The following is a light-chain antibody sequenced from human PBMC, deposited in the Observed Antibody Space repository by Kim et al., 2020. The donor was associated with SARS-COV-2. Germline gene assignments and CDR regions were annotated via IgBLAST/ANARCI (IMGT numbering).Light chain of an antibody. CDR1: QSTGNW. CDR2: DAS. CDR3: QQYNTWT. Sequence: RSAPVGDRVTITCRASQSTGNWLAWYQQKPGQAPKLLIYDASTLGSGVSSRFSGSGSGTEFTLTINSLQPDDFATYYCQQYNTWTFGQGTKVDIK. V-gene: IGKV1-5*01. J-gene: IGKJ1*01.